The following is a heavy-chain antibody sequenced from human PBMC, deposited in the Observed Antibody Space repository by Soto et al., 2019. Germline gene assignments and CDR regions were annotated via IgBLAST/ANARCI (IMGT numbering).Heavy chain of an antibody. CDR3: ARLHPRGYYFDY. CDR2: IYYSGST. CDR1: GGSISSSSYY. D-gene: IGHD3-10*01. Sequence: SETLSLTCTVSGGSISSSSYYWGWIRQPPGKGLEWIGSIYYSGSTYYNPSLKSRVTISVDTSKNQFSLKLSSVTAADTAVYYCARLHPRGYYFDYWGQGTLVTVSS. V-gene: IGHV4-39*01. J-gene: IGHJ4*02.